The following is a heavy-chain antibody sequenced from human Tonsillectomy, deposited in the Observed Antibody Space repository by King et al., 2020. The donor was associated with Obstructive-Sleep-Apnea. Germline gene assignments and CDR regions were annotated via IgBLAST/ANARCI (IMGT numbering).Heavy chain of an antibody. J-gene: IGHJ6*02. CDR1: GFTFSSYD. D-gene: IGHD2-15*01. CDR2: IGTAGAT. Sequence: VQLVESGGGLVQPGGSLRLSCAASGFTFSSYDMHWVRQATGKGLEWVSAIGTAGATYYPGSVKGRFTISRENAKNSLYLQMNSLRAGDTAVYYCARDLLVAYCSGGSCYSDYYYGMDVWGQGTTVTVSS. V-gene: IGHV3-13*04. CDR3: ARDLLVAYCSGGSCYSDYYYGMDV.